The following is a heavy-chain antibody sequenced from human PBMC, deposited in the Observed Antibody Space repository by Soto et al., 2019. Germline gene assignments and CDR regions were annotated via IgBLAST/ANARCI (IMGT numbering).Heavy chain of an antibody. D-gene: IGHD3-22*01. J-gene: IGHJ4*02. CDR1: GGSISSGGYY. Sequence: QVQLQESGPGLVKPSQTLSLTSTVSGGSISSGGYYWSWIRQHPGKGLEWIGYIYYSGSTYYNPSLKSRVTISVDTSKNQFSLKLSSVTAADTAVYYCAKYYDSSGYKYRAGDYFDYWGQGTLVTVSS. CDR3: AKYYDSSGYKYRAGDYFDY. V-gene: IGHV4-31*03. CDR2: IYYSGST.